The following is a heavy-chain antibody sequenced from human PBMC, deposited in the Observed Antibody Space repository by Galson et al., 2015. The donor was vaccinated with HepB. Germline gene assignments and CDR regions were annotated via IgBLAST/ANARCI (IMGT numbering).Heavy chain of an antibody. CDR1: GFTFSSYA. J-gene: IGHJ4*02. CDR3: AKDWTDAVAGTFAY. CDR2: ISSNGGST. V-gene: IGHV3-64*04. D-gene: IGHD6-19*01. Sequence: SLRLSCAASGFTFSSYAMHWVRQAPGKGLEYVSAISSNGGSTYYADSVKGRFTISRDNSKNTLYLQMNSLRAEDTAVYYCAKDWTDAVAGTFAYWGQVTLFTASS.